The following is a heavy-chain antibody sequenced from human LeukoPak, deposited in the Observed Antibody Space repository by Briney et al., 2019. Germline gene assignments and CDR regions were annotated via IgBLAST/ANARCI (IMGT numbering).Heavy chain of an antibody. CDR1: RFTFSSYA. J-gene: IGHJ4*02. Sequence: GALRLSCAASRFTFSSYAMSWVRQAPGKGLEWVSAISGSGGSTYYADSVKGRFTISRDNSKNTLYLQMNSLRAEDTAVYYCAKGRKYNWNYFDYWGQGTLVTASS. D-gene: IGHD1-20*01. V-gene: IGHV3-23*01. CDR2: ISGSGGST. CDR3: AKGRKYNWNYFDY.